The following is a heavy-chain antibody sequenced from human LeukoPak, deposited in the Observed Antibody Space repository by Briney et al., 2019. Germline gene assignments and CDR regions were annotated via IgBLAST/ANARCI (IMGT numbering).Heavy chain of an antibody. V-gene: IGHV3-30*02. CDR2: IRYDGSNK. D-gene: IGHD1-26*01. CDR3: AKGFDRGSYKGGYFDY. Sequence: GGSLRLSCAASGFTFSSYGMHWVRQAPGKGLEWVAFIRYDGSNKYYADSVKGRFTISRDNSKNTLYLQMNSLRAEDTAVYYCAKGFDRGSYKGGYFDYSGQGTLVTVSS. CDR1: GFTFSSYG. J-gene: IGHJ4*02.